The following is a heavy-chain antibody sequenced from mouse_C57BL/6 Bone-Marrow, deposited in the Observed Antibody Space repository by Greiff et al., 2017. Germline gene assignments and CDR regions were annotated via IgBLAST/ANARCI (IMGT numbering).Heavy chain of an antibody. V-gene: IGHV1-81*01. CDR2: IYPRSGNT. CDR1: GYTFTSYG. D-gene: IGHD1-1*01. CDR3: ARPGVVPYGAWFAY. J-gene: IGHJ3*01. Sequence: VKLQQSGAELARPGASVKLSCKASGYTFTSYGISWVKQSTGQGLEWIGEIYPRSGNTYYNEKFKGKATLTADKSSSTAYMELRSLTSEDSAVYFCARPGVVPYGAWFAYWGQGTLVTVSA.